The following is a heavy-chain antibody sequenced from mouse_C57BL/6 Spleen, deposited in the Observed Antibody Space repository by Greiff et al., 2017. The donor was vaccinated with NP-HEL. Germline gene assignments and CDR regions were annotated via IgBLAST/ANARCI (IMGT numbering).Heavy chain of an antibody. CDR3: ASTTVVADWYFDV. CDR2: IDPANGNT. V-gene: IGHV14-3*01. J-gene: IGHJ1*03. CDR1: GFNIKNTY. D-gene: IGHD1-1*01. Sequence: EVKLLESVAELVRPGASVKLSCTASGFNIKNTYMHWVKQRPEQGLEWIGRIDPANGNTKYAPKFQGKATITADTSSNTAYLQLSSLTSEDTAIYYCASTTVVADWYFDVWGTGTTVTVSS.